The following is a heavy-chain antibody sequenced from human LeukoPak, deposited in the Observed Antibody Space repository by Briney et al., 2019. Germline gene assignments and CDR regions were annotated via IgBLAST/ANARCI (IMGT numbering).Heavy chain of an antibody. V-gene: IGHV3-23*01. J-gene: IGHJ4*02. CDR1: GFTFSSHA. CDR3: ARPYSGSSRGYFDF. Sequence: PGGSLRLSCAASGFTFSSHAMSWVRQAPGKGLEWLSVISGSGGSTYYADSVRGRFTISRDSSKSTLYLQMNSLRAEDTAVYYCARPYSGSSRGYFDFWGQGTLVTVSS. D-gene: IGHD1-26*01. CDR2: ISGSGGST.